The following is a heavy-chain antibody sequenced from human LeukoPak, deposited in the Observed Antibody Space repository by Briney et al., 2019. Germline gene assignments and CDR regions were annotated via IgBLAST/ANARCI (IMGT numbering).Heavy chain of an antibody. J-gene: IGHJ3*02. CDR3: ARGGRWELLLDAFDI. CDR1: GGSISSSSYY. CDR2: IYTSGST. V-gene: IGHV4-61*02. Sequence: PSETLSLTCTVSGGSISSSSYYWGWIRQPPGKGLEWIGRIYTSGSTNYNPSLKSRVTISVDTSKNQFSLKLSSVTAADTAVYYCARGGRWELLLDAFDIWGQGTMVTVSS. D-gene: IGHD1-26*01.